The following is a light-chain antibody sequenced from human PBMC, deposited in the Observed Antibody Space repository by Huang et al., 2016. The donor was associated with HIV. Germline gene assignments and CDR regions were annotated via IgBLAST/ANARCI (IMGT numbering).Light chain of an antibody. Sequence: EVVMTQSPVTLSVSPGERATLSCRASRSLSSTLAWYQQKLGQAPRLLIYGTSTRATGIPARFSGTGSGTEFTLTISSLQSEDFAGYYCQQYNNWPPAFGQGTKVEIK. CDR3: QQYNNWPPA. V-gene: IGKV3-15*01. CDR2: GTS. CDR1: RSLSST. J-gene: IGKJ1*01.